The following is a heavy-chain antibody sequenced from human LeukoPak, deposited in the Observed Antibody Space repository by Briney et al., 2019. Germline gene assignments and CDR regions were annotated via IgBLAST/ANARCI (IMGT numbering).Heavy chain of an antibody. V-gene: IGHV1-69*05. J-gene: IGHJ4*02. D-gene: IGHD4-17*01. CDR1: GGTFSSYA. CDR2: IIPIFGTA. Sequence: SVKVSCKASGGTFSSYAISWVRQAPGQGLEWMGGIIPIFGTANYAQKFQGRVTITTDESTSTAYMELSSLRSEDTAVYYCARDESAGDPLFDYWGQGTLVTVSS. CDR3: ARDESAGDPLFDY.